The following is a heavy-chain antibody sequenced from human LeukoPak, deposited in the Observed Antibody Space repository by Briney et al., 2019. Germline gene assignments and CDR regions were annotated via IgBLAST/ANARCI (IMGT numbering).Heavy chain of an antibody. CDR3: ARQEMATITGCDY. CDR2: MNPNSGNT. J-gene: IGHJ4*02. D-gene: IGHD5-24*01. CDR1: GGTFSSYA. Sequence: ASVKVSCKASGGTFSSYAINWVRQATGQGLEWMGWMNPNSGNTGYAQKFQGRVTMTRNTSISTAYMELSSLRSEDTAVYYCARQEMATITGCDYWGQGTLVTVSS. V-gene: IGHV1-8*02.